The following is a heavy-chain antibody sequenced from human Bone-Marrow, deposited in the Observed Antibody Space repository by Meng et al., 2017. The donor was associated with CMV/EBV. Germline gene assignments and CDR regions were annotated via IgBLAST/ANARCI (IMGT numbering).Heavy chain of an antibody. Sequence: GGSLRLSCAASGFTFSSYSMNWVRQAPGKGLEWVANIKEDGSEKYYVDSVRGRFTISRDNTKKSLFLQINSLRAEDTAVYYCARAGEAGKRDAFDIWGQGTMVTVSS. CDR3: ARAGEAGKRDAFDI. D-gene: IGHD7-27*01. CDR2: IKEDGSEK. CDR1: GFTFSSYS. V-gene: IGHV3-7*03. J-gene: IGHJ3*02.